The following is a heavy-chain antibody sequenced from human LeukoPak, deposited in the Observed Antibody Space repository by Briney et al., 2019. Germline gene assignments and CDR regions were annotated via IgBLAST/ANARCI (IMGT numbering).Heavy chain of an antibody. CDR2: MNPNSGNT. D-gene: IGHD6-13*01. CDR1: GYTFTSYD. Sequence: ASVTVSCKASGYTFTSYDINWVRQATGQGLEWMGWMNPNSGNTGYAQKFQGRVTMTRNTSISTAYMELSSLRSEDTAVYYCARVSYSSSWYVGYYYYYGMDVWGQGTTVTVSS. CDR3: ARVSYSSSWYVGYYYYYGMDV. J-gene: IGHJ6*02. V-gene: IGHV1-8*01.